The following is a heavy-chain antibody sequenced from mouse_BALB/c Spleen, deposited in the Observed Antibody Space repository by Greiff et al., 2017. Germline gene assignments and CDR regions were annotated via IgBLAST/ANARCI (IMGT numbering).Heavy chain of an antibody. CDR1: GYTFTSYY. CDR2: IDPGNVNT. D-gene: IGHD4-1*01. Sequence: QVQLQQSGPELVKPGASVRISCKASGYTFTSYYIHWVKQRPGQGLEWIGWIDPGNVNTQYNEKFKGKATLTADKSSSTAYMQLRSLTSDDSAVSFCARRGGTNYFDYWGQGTTVTVSS. CDR3: ARRGGTNYFDY. J-gene: IGHJ2*01. V-gene: IGHV1S56*01.